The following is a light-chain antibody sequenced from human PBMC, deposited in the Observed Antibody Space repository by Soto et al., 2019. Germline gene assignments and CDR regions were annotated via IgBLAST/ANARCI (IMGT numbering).Light chain of an antibody. CDR2: GAS. V-gene: IGKV3-20*01. CDR1: QSVGYH. Sequence: EIVSTQSPATLSLSPGERATLSCRASQSVGYHLAWYQQKPGQAPSLLIYGASSRATGIPDRFSGSGSGTDFTLTIRRLEPEDFAVDYCQQYGSSITFGQGTRLEIK. CDR3: QQYGSSIT. J-gene: IGKJ5*01.